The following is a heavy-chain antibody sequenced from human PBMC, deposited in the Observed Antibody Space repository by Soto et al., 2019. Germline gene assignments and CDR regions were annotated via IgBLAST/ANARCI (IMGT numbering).Heavy chain of an antibody. J-gene: IGHJ6*03. Sequence: SETLSLTCTVSGGSISSYYWSWIRQPPGKGLEWIGYIYYSGSTNYNPSLKSRVTISVDTSKNQFSLKLSSVTAADTAVYYCARLGYCSSTSCYRFHPGKYYYYYYMDVWGKGTTVTVSS. D-gene: IGHD2-2*01. V-gene: IGHV4-59*01. CDR1: GGSISSYY. CDR2: IYYSGST. CDR3: ARLGYCSSTSCYRFHPGKYYYYYYMDV.